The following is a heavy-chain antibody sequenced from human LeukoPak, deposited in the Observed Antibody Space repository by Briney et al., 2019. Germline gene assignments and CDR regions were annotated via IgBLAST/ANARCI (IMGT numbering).Heavy chain of an antibody. V-gene: IGHV1-2*02. D-gene: IGHD3-9*01. Sequence: GASVKVSCKASGYTFTGYYMHWVRQAPGQGLEWMGWINPNSGGTNYAQKFQGRVTMTRDTSISTAYMELSRLRSDDTAVYYCVRAQISAHEDYDILTGYAPTSFDYWGQGTLVTVSS. J-gene: IGHJ4*02. CDR3: VRAQISAHEDYDILTGYAPTSFDY. CDR1: GYTFTGYY. CDR2: INPNSGGT.